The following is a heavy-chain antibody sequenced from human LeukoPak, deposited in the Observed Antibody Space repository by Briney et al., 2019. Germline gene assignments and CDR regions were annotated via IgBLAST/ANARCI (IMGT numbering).Heavy chain of an antibody. CDR1: AFTFNNYW. Sequence: GGSLRLSCVASAFTFNNYWMLWVRQAPGKGLVWVSRIKGDASSTNYADSVRGRFTISRDNAKNTVYLQMNSLRTEDTAVYYCARGLPNYGMDVWGQGTTVTVSS. J-gene: IGHJ6*02. CDR3: ARGLPNYGMDV. V-gene: IGHV3-74*01. CDR2: IKGDASST.